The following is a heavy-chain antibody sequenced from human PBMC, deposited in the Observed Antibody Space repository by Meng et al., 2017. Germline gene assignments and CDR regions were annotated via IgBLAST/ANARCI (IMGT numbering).Heavy chain of an antibody. Sequence: SETLSLTCTVSGGSISSYYWSWIRQPPGKGLEWIGYIYYSGSTNYNPSLKSRVTISVDTSKNQFSLKLSSVTAADTAVYYCASQLAYYYYGMDVWGQGTMVTVSS. J-gene: IGHJ6*02. D-gene: IGHD2-2*01. V-gene: IGHV4-59*01. CDR1: GGSISSYY. CDR3: ASQLAYYYYGMDV. CDR2: IYYSGST.